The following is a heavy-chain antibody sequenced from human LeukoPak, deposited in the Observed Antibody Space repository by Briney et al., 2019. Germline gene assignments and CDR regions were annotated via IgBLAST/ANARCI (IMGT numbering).Heavy chain of an antibody. V-gene: IGHV1-69*06. Sequence: SVKVSCNASAGTFSSYANSWVRQPPGPGHELMGRRIPIFGTANYAQKFQGRVTITADNSTSTAYMELSSLRSEDTAVYYCASRTPSVIAGAGSIDYWGQGTLVTVSS. CDR3: ASRTPSVIAGAGSIDY. D-gene: IGHD6-19*01. CDR2: RIPIFGTA. CDR1: AGTFSSYA. J-gene: IGHJ4*02.